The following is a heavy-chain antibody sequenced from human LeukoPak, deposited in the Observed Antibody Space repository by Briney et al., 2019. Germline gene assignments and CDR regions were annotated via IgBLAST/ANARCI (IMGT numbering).Heavy chain of an antibody. CDR1: GGSISTSSYY. J-gene: IGHJ4*02. Sequence: SETLSLTCTVSGGSISTSSYYWGWIRQPPGKGLEWIGSIYYNGNTYYNPSLKSRVTISVDTSKNQFSLKLSSVTAADTAVYYCARDGSGTYSVPYFEYWGQGTLVIVSS. CDR2: IYYNGNT. CDR3: ARDGSGTYSVPYFEY. D-gene: IGHD3-10*01. V-gene: IGHV4-39*07.